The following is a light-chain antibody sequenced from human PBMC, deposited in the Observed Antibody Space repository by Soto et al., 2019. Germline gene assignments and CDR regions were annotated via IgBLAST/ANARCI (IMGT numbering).Light chain of an antibody. CDR2: EVS. CDR1: SSDVGGYNY. Sequence: QSALTQPASVSGSPGQSITISCTGTSSDVGGYNYVSWYQQHPAKAPKLMIFEVSNRPSGISNRFSGSKSGNTASLTISGLQADDEADYYCSSYTSSSNYVFGTGTKLTVL. CDR3: SSYTSSSNYV. J-gene: IGLJ1*01. V-gene: IGLV2-14*01.